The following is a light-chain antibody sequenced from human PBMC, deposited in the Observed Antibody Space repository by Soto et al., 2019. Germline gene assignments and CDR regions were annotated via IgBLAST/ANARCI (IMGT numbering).Light chain of an antibody. V-gene: IGKV3D-20*02. CDR2: GVS. Sequence: ETVLTQSPGTLSLSPGERATLSCRASQNLNSNFLAWYQQKPGQAPRLLIYGVSNRATGIPDRFSGSGSGTDFTPTISGLEPEDFAVYYCQQRSNWPLFGQGTRLEIK. CDR3: QQRSNWPL. CDR1: QNLNSNF. J-gene: IGKJ5*01.